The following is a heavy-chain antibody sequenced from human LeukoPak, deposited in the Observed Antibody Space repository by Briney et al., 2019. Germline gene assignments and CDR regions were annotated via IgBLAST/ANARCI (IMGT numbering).Heavy chain of an antibody. D-gene: IGHD1-1*01. V-gene: IGHV1-46*01. J-gene: IGHJ4*02. Sequence: ASLRDSSMASRYTFSTHRMHWVRQAPGQGREWMGDINHNGDSAIRAQKFQGRVTMTRDMSTSTDYMELSSLRSEDTAVYYCARTFELERPTPPDYWGQGTLVTVSS. CDR1: RYTFSTHR. CDR2: INHNGDSA. CDR3: ARTFELERPTPPDY.